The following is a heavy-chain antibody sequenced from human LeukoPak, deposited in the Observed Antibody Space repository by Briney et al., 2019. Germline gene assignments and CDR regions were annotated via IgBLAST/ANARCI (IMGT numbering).Heavy chain of an antibody. V-gene: IGHV4-34*01. J-gene: IGHJ5*02. CDR2: INHSGST. CDR3: ARLAPEMIAAAGDNWFDP. Sequence: PSETLSLTCAVYGGSFSGYYWSWIRQPPGKGLEWIGEINHSGSTNYNPSLKSRVTISLDTSKNQFSLKLSSVTAADTAVYYCARLAPEMIAAAGDNWFDPWGQGTLVTVSS. D-gene: IGHD6-13*01. CDR1: GGSFSGYY.